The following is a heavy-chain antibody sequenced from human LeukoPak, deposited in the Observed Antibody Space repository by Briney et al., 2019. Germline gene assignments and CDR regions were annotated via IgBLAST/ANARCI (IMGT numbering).Heavy chain of an antibody. CDR2: INPSGGST. CDR3: ARGRRLGPGIAMAGNYFDY. J-gene: IGHJ4*02. CDR1: GYTFTSYY. V-gene: IGHV1-46*01. Sequence: ASVKVSCKASGYTFTSYYMHWVRQAPGQGLEWMGIINPSGGSTSYAQKFQGRVTMTRDTSTSTVYMELSSLRSEDTAVYYCARGRRLGPGIAMAGNYFDYWGQGTLVTVSS. D-gene: IGHD6-19*01.